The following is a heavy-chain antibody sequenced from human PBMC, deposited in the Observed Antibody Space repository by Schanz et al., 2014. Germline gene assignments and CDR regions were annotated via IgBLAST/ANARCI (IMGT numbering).Heavy chain of an antibody. Sequence: QVQLEESGGGVVQPGGSLRLSCVASGFSFSGFAVHWVRQAPGKGLEWVAVISSDGSIQFYADSVKGRFTISRDNSKNTLYLQMSSLRAEDTAVYYCASQRGHSGYDGPWGYWGQGTLVTVSS. CDR3: ASQRGHSGYDGPWGY. CDR1: GFSFSGFA. J-gene: IGHJ4*02. D-gene: IGHD5-12*01. CDR2: ISSDGSIQ. V-gene: IGHV3-30*04.